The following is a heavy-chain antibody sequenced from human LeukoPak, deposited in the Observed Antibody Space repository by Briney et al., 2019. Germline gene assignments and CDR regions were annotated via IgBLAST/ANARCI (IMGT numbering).Heavy chain of an antibody. V-gene: IGHV4-59*08. D-gene: IGHD4-17*01. CDR3: ARHYARGRADSGADSRGYFEY. J-gene: IGHJ4*02. CDR1: GGSISNYY. CDR2: IYYTGST. Sequence: SETLSLTCTVSGGSISNYYWSWIRQPPGKGLGWLGYIYYTGSTHYNPSLNSRVTISLGTSKDQFSLRLSSVTAADTAMYYCARHYARGRADSGADSRGYFEYWGQGALVTVSS.